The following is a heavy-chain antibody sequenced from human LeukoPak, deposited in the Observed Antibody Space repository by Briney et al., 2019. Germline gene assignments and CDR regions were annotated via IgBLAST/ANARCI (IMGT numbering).Heavy chain of an antibody. CDR3: AREYSYFGTIN. V-gene: IGHV1-2*06. D-gene: IGHD5-18*01. CDR2: INPNSGGT. Sequence: GASVKVSCKASGYTFTCYYMHLVRQAPGQGLEWMGRINPNSGGTNYAQKFQGRVTMTRDTSISTAYMELSRLRSDDTAVYYCAREYSYFGTINWGQGTLVTVSS. CDR1: GYTFTCYY. J-gene: IGHJ4*02.